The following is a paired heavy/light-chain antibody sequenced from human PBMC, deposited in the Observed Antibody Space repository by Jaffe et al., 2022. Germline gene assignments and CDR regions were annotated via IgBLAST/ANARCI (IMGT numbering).Heavy chain of an antibody. CDR1: GGSISSYY. J-gene: IGHJ3*02. V-gene: IGHV4-59*01. Sequence: QVQLQESGPGLVKPSETLSLTCTVSGGSISSYYWSWIRQPPGKGLEWIGYIYYSGSTNYNPSLKSRVTISVDTSKNQFSLKLSSVTAADTAVYYCAREGMITFGGVIAREDAFDIWGQGTMVTVSS. CDR2: IYYSGST. CDR3: AREGMITFGGVIAREDAFDI. D-gene: IGHD3-16*02.
Light chain of an antibody. CDR1: QGISSY. V-gene: IGKV1-8*01. CDR2: AAS. J-gene: IGKJ5*01. Sequence: AIRMTQSPSSLSASTGDRVTITCRASQGISSYLAWYQQKPGKAPKLLIYAASTLQSGVPSRFSGSGSGTDFTLTISCLQSEDFATYYCQQYYSYPRAFGQGTRLEIK. CDR3: QQYYSYPRA.